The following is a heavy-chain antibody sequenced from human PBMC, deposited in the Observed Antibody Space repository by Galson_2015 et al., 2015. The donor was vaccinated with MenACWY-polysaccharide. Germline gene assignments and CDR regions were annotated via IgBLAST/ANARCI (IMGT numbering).Heavy chain of an antibody. CDR1: GFTFSSYA. D-gene: IGHD1-26*01. CDR3: AKTAKVGANKESHWYFDL. CDR2: ISGGGITT. V-gene: IGHV3-23*01. J-gene: IGHJ2*01. Sequence: SLRLSCAASGFTFSSYAMSWVRQAPGKGLEWVSAISGGGITTNYADSVKGRFTISRDNSRNTLYLQMNSLRAEDTAIYYCAKTAKVGANKESHWYFDLWGRGTLVTVSS.